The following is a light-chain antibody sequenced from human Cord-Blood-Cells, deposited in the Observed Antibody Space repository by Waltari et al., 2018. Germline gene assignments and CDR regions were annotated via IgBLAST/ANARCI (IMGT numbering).Light chain of an antibody. CDR1: SSDVGGYNY. Sequence: QSALTQPASVSGSPGQSITISCTGTSSDVGGYNYVSWYQQHPGKAPKLMIYDVSKRPSGVSNRFSGSKSCPTASLTLSGLQADDEADYYCSSYTSSSTYVFGTGPTVTVL. J-gene: IGLJ1*01. V-gene: IGLV2-14*01. CDR3: SSYTSSSTYV. CDR2: DVS.